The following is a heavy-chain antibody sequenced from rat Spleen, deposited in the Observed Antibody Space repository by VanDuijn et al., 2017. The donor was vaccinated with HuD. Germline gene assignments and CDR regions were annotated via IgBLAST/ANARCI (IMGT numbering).Heavy chain of an antibody. Sequence: EVQLVESGGGLVQPGRSLQLSCAASGLTFSNYYMAWVRQAPTKGLEWAAYISAGCDSSYYRDSVKVRFAISRDKEKNTLYQQMDSLRSEDTATYYCTTGLQWGQGVMVTGSS. V-gene: IGHV5-27*01. J-gene: IGHJ2*01. D-gene: IGHD1-1*01. CDR1: GLTFSNYY. CDR3: TTGLQ. CDR2: ISAGCDSS.